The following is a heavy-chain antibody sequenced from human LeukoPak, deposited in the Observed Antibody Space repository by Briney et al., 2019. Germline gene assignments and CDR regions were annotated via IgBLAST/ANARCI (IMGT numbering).Heavy chain of an antibody. CDR3: ARDLAGIVGVTAWFDP. J-gene: IGHJ5*02. V-gene: IGHV1-18*01. CDR2: ISVYNGNT. Sequence: GASVKVSCKASAYTSTSYAISWMRQAPGQGLEWMGWISVYNGNTNYAQKLQGRVTMTTDTSTNTAYMELRSLRFDDTAVYYCARDLAGIVGVTAWFDPWGQGTLVTVSS. CDR1: AYTSTSYA. D-gene: IGHD1-26*01.